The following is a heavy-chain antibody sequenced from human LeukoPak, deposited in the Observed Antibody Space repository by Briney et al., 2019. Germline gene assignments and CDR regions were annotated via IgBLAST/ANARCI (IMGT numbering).Heavy chain of an antibody. D-gene: IGHD3-16*01. V-gene: IGHV3-23*01. CDR2: ITNSGHST. CDR1: GFTFSSYA. J-gene: IGHJ4*02. Sequence: PGGSLRLSCAASGFTFSSYAMNWVRQAPGKGLEWVSVITNSGHSTNYADSVKGRFTISRDNSKNTLYLQMNSLRAEDTAVYYCAKESPGDLDYWSQGTLVTVSS. CDR3: AKESPGDLDY.